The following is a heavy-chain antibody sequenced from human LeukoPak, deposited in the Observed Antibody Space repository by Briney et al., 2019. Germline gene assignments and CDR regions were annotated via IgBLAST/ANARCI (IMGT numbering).Heavy chain of an antibody. D-gene: IGHD4-17*01. Sequence: ASVKVSCKASGYTFTSYGISWVRQAPGLGLEWMGWISAYNGNTNYAQKLQGRVTMTTDTSTSTAYMELRSLRFDDTAVYYCARVDYGDGYFDYWGQGTLVTVSS. CDR2: ISAYNGNT. CDR1: GYTFTSYG. CDR3: ARVDYGDGYFDY. V-gene: IGHV1-18*01. J-gene: IGHJ4*02.